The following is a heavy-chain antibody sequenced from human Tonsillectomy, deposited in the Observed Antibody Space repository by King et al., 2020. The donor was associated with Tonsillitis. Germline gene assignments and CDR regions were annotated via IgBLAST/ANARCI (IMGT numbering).Heavy chain of an antibody. J-gene: IGHJ6*03. CDR2: ITPYNGDT. CDR1: GYTFTSYG. D-gene: IGHD1-26*01. V-gene: IGHV1-18*01. CDR3: ARDMWVLRMDV. Sequence: QLVQSGAEVKKPGASVKVSCKASGYTFTSYGISWVRQAPGQGLEWIGWITPYNGDTNYAQQFQGRVTMTTDTSTSTAYMELRSLRSDDTAVYYCARDMWVLRMDVWGKGTTVTVSS.